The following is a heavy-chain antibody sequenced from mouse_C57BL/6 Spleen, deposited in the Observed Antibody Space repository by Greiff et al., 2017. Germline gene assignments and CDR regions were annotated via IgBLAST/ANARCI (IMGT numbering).Heavy chain of an antibody. D-gene: IGHD1-1*01. CDR1: GYTFTSYW. CDR2: IDPSDSYT. J-gene: IGHJ4*01. Sequence: QVQLQQSGAELVMPGASVKLSCKASGYTFTSYWMHWVKQRPGQGLEWIGEIDPSDSYTNYNQKFKGKSTLTVDKSSSTAYMQLSSLTSEDSAVYYCARRNYYYGSSYEDYAMDYWGQGTSVTVSS. CDR3: ARRNYYYGSSYEDYAMDY. V-gene: IGHV1-69*01.